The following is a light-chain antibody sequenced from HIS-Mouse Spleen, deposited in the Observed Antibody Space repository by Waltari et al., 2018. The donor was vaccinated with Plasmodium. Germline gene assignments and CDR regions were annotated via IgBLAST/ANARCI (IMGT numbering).Light chain of an antibody. V-gene: IGLV2-11*01. Sequence: QSALTQPRSVSGSPGQSVTISCPGTSRDGGGYNYVSWYQQHPGKAPKLMIYDVSKRPSGVPDRFSGSKSGNTASLTISGLQAEDEADYYCCSYAGSYTLVFGGGTKLTVL. CDR3: CSYAGSYTLV. CDR2: DVS. J-gene: IGLJ2*01. CDR1: SRDGGGYNY.